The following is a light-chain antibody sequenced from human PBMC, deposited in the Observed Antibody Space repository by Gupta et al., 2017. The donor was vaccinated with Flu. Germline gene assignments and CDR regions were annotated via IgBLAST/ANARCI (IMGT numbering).Light chain of an antibody. CDR3: QQDDSSPRT. CDR2: GAS. CDR1: QSVSSDH. V-gene: IGKV3-20*01. Sequence: EIVLTQAPGTLSLSPGERATLSCRASQSVSSDHLAWYQQIRGQAPRLLIYGASSRATDIPDRFSGSGSGTDLTLTISRLEPEDFAIYYCQQDDSSPRTFGQGSKVEI. J-gene: IGKJ1*01.